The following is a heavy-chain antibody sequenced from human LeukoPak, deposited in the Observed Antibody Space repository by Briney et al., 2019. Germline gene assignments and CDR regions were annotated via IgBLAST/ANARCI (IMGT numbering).Heavy chain of an antibody. J-gene: IGHJ4*02. D-gene: IGHD3-22*01. CDR2: INHSGST. Sequence: SETLSLTCAVSGGSFSGYYWNWIRQPPGKGLEWIGEINHSGSTNYNPSLKSRVTISADTPKNQFSLKLSSVTAADTAVYYCARGDSSNYYSPFGYWGQGTLVTVSS. CDR3: ARGDSSNYYSPFGY. CDR1: GGSFSGYY. V-gene: IGHV4-34*01.